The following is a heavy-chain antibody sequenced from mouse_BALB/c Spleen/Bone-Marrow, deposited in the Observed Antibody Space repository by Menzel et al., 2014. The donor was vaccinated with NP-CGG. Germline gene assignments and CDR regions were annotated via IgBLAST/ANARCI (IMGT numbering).Heavy chain of an antibody. Sequence: EVKLMESGGGLVTPGGSLNLSCAASGFTFSSFTLPWVRQTPEKRLEWVGTISVGDSTYYPGSVKGRFTIARDNARNILYLQMRSLRSEDTAMCYCARWTTYPLMDYWGKGTSVTVSS. V-gene: IGHV5-6-5*01. CDR2: ISVGDST. CDR3: ARWTTYPLMDY. D-gene: IGHD5-5*01. CDR1: GFTFSSFT. J-gene: IGHJ4*01.